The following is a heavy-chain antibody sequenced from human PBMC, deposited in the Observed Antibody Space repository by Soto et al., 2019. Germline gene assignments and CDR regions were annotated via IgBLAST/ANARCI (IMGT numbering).Heavy chain of an antibody. V-gene: IGHV1-24*01. CDR1: GYTLTELS. Sequence: ASVNVSCKVSGYTLTELSMHWVRQAPGKGLEWMGGFDPEDGETIYAQKFQGRVTMTEDTSTDTAYMELSSLRSEDTAVYYCATFVGYCSSTSCPPDYWGQGTLVTVSS. CDR3: ATFVGYCSSTSCPPDY. CDR2: FDPEDGET. J-gene: IGHJ4*02. D-gene: IGHD2-2*01.